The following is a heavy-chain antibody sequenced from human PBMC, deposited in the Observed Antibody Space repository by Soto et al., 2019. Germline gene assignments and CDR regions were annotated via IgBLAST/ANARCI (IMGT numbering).Heavy chain of an antibody. CDR1: GGSISSDDYY. CDR3: ARVRHELRGAFDI. J-gene: IGHJ3*02. V-gene: IGHV4-30-4*01. CDR2: IYYSGST. Sequence: QVQLQESGPGLVKPSQTLSLTCTVSGGSISSDDYYWSWIRQPPGKGLEWIGYIYYSGSTYYNPYLKSRVXXSXDXLKNQFSLKLSSVTAADTAVYYCARVRHELRGAFDIWGQGTMVTVSS. D-gene: IGHD1-7*01.